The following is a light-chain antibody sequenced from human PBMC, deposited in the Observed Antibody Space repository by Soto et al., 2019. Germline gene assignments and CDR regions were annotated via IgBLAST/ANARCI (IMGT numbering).Light chain of an antibody. CDR3: QPYDSSLSGAYV. J-gene: IGLJ1*01. V-gene: IGLV1-40*01. Sequence: QPGMTQPPSVSGAPGQRVTISCNGSSSNIGAGYDVHWYQQLPGTALKLLIYGNSNRPSGVPDRFSGSQSGTSDSLAITGLQAEDEADYYFQPYDSSLSGAYVFGTGTQVTV. CDR1: SSNIGAGYD. CDR2: GNS.